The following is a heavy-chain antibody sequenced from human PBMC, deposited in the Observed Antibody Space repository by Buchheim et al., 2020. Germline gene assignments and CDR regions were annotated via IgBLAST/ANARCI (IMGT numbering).Heavy chain of an antibody. J-gene: IGHJ3*02. CDR1: GFTFSNFA. V-gene: IGHV3-23*01. CDR2: ISGSGDST. CDR3: AKDPNYYDNTYAFDI. Sequence: EVQLLESGGGLVQTGGSLRLYCAASGFTFSNFAMGWVRQGPGKGLEWVSAISGSGDSTFYADSVQGRFTISRDSSKNTLSLQMNSLRAEDTAVYYCAKDPNYYDNTYAFDIWGQGT. D-gene: IGHD3-22*01.